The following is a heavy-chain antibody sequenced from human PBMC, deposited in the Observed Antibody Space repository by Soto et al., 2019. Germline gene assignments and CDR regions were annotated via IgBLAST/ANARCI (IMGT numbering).Heavy chain of an antibody. CDR2: ISPYSGNK. CDR1: GYIFVNYG. J-gene: IGHJ6*02. D-gene: IGHD3-16*01. Sequence: QVQLVQSGDEVRKPGSSVKVSCKASGYIFVNYGIAWVRQAPGQGLEWMGWISPYSGNKHYASKVQGRLTMTTDTSTNTAYMDLGSLTSDDTAVYYCAMVDNYVTPTPQDVWGQGTTVTVSS. CDR3: AMVDNYVTPTPQDV. V-gene: IGHV1-18*01.